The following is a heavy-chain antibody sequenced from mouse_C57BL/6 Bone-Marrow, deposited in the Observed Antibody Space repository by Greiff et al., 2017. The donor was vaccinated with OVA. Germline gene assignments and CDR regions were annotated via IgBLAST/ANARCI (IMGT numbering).Heavy chain of an antibody. CDR1: GYTFTSYW. D-gene: IGHD2-3*01. CDR2: IDPSDSYT. CDR3: AREEEGGRGFYDGYYADY. V-gene: IGHV1-59*01. J-gene: IGHJ2*01. Sequence: QVQLQQPGAELVRPGTSVKLSCKASGYTFTSYWMHWVKQRPGQGLEWIGVIDPSDSYTNYNQKFKGKATLTVDTSSSTAYMQRSSLTSEDSAVYYWAREEEGGRGFYDGYYADYWGQGTTLTVSS.